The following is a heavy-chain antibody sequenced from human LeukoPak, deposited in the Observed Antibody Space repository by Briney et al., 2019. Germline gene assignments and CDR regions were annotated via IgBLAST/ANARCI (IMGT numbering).Heavy chain of an antibody. J-gene: IGHJ4*02. CDR1: GFTFSSYS. Sequence: GGSLRLSCAASGFTFSSYSMNWARQAPGKGLEWVSYISSRGSTIYYADSVKGRFTISRDNAQNSLYLQMNILRAEDTAVYYCAREVYGDYEVSGVLDYWGQGTLVTVSS. CDR2: ISSRGSTI. CDR3: AREVYGDYEVSGVLDY. D-gene: IGHD4-17*01. V-gene: IGHV3-48*01.